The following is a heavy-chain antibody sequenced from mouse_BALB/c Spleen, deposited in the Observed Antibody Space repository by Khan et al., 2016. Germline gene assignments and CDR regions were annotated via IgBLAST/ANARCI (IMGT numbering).Heavy chain of an antibody. J-gene: IGHJ2*01. D-gene: IGHD1-1*01. CDR1: GFNIKDTY. CDR2: IDPANGNT. Sequence: VQLQQSGAELVKPGASVKLSCTASGFNIKDTYMHWVKQRPEQGLEWIGRIDPANGNTKYDPKFQGKATITADTSSNTAYLQLSSLTSEDTAVYYCAFTTHFDYWGQGTTLTVSS. V-gene: IGHV14-3*02. CDR3: AFTTHFDY.